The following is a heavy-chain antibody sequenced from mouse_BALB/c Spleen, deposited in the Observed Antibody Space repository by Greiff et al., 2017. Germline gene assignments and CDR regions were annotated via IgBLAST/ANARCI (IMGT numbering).Heavy chain of an antibody. CDR1: GFNIKDYY. J-gene: IGHJ3*01. Sequence: EVQLQQSGAELVRSGASVKLSCTASGFNIKDYYMHWVKQRPEQGLEWIGWIDPENGDTEYAPKFQGKATMTADTSSNTAYLQLSSLTSEDTAVYYCTFTTAKAWFAYWGQGTLVTVSA. D-gene: IGHD1-2*01. CDR2: IDPENGDT. V-gene: IGHV14-4*02. CDR3: TFTTAKAWFAY.